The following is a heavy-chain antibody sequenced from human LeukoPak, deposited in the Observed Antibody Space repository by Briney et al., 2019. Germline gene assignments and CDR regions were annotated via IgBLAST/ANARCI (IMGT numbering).Heavy chain of an antibody. CDR3: AKEGRSLQTY. Sequence: GGSLRLSCAASGFMFSSNWMSWVRLAPGKGLEWVANIKEDGTETYYVDSVKGRFTISRDNAKNSLYLQMNSLRVEDTAVYYCAKEGRSLQTYWGQGALVTVSS. V-gene: IGHV3-7*03. CDR1: GFMFSSNW. D-gene: IGHD5-24*01. CDR2: IKEDGTET. J-gene: IGHJ4*02.